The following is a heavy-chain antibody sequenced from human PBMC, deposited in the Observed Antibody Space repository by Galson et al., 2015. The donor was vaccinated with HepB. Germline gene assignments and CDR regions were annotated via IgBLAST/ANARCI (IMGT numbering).Heavy chain of an antibody. V-gene: IGHV3-21*01. CDR1: GFTFSSYS. CDR2: ISSSSSYI. Sequence: SLRLSCAASGFTFSSYSMNWVRQAPGKGLEWVSLISSSSSYIYYADSVKGRFTISRDNANNSLYLQMNSLRAEDTAVYYCARVPGMVGASTPIDYWGQGTLVTVSS. D-gene: IGHD1-26*01. CDR3: ARVPGMVGASTPIDY. J-gene: IGHJ4*02.